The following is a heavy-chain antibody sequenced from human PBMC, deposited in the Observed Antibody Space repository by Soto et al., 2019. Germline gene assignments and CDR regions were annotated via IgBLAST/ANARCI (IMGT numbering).Heavy chain of an antibody. D-gene: IGHD3-10*01. CDR3: ARTPTMVRGVKYPTPVFFDY. CDR1: GFSLSTSGMC. V-gene: IGHV2-70*11. Sequence: ESGPTLVNPTQTLTLTCTFSGFSLSTSGMCVSWIRQPPGKALEWLARIDWDDDKYYSTSLKTRLTISKDTSKNQVVLTMTNMDPVDTATYYCARTPTMVRGVKYPTPVFFDYWGQGTLVTVSS. J-gene: IGHJ4*02. CDR2: IDWDDDK.